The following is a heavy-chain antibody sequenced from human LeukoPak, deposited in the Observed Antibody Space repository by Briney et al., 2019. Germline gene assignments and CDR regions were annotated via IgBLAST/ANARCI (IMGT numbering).Heavy chain of an antibody. Sequence: SETLSLTCTVSGGSISSSSYYWGWIRQPPGKGLEWIGAIYYSGTTNYNPSLMSRVTISVDKSKNQFSLVVNSVTAADTAIYFCARGHYDSNGYYSDYFDSWSQGTLVTVSS. CDR2: IYYSGTT. CDR1: GGSISSSSYY. CDR3: ARGHYDSNGYYSDYFDS. D-gene: IGHD3-22*01. V-gene: IGHV4-39*07. J-gene: IGHJ4*02.